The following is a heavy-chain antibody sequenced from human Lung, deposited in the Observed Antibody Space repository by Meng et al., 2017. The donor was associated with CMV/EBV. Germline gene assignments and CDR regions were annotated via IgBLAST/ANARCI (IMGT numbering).Heavy chain of an antibody. D-gene: IGHD3-22*01. V-gene: IGHV3-30*02. Sequence: GESXKISCAASGFTFSSYAMHWVRQAPGKGLEWVANIRFDGTNKYHADSVKGRFTIARDNSKNTLYLQMNRLGADDTAVYYCAKRGDSSGTYAMDVWGQGXTVTVSS. CDR1: GFTFSSYA. CDR3: AKRGDSSGTYAMDV. CDR2: IRFDGTNK. J-gene: IGHJ6*02.